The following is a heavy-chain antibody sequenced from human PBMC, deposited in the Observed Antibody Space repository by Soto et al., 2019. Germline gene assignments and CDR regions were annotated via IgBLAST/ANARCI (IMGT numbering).Heavy chain of an antibody. CDR1: GYTFTSYY. Sequence: RASVKVSCKASGYTFTSYYMHWVRQAPGQGLEWMGIINPSGGSTSYAQKFQGRVTMTRDTSTSTVYMELSSLRSEDTAVYYCARDIVVVTATPERAFDIWGQGTMVTVSS. CDR3: ARDIVVVTATPERAFDI. J-gene: IGHJ3*02. D-gene: IGHD2-21*02. CDR2: INPSGGST. V-gene: IGHV1-46*01.